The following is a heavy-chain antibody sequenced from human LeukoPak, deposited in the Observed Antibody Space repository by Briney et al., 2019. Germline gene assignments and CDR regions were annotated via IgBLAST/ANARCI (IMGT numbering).Heavy chain of an antibody. Sequence: SETLSLTCTVSGGSIRSNNYYWGWIRQPPGKGLEWIGSIYYGGYTYYNPSLKSRVTISVDTSKNQFSLKLSSVTAADTAIYYCQSRFLEWLLDYWGQGTLVTVSS. CDR3: QSRFLEWLLDY. CDR2: IYYGGYT. D-gene: IGHD3-3*01. CDR1: GGSIRSNNYY. V-gene: IGHV4-39*01. J-gene: IGHJ4*02.